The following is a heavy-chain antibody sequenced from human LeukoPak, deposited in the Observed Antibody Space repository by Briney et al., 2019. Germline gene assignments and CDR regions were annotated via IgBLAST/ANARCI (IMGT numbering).Heavy chain of an antibody. J-gene: IGHJ3*02. CDR1: GYTFTSYG. CDR3: ARTGVYYYDSSGPPSAFDI. V-gene: IGHV1-18*01. D-gene: IGHD3-22*01. Sequence: ASVKVSCKASGYTFTSYGISWVRQAPGQGLEWMRRISAYNGNTNYAQKLQGRVTMTTDTSTSTAYMELRSLRSDDTAVYYCARTGVYYYDSSGPPSAFDIWGQGTMVTVSS. CDR2: ISAYNGNT.